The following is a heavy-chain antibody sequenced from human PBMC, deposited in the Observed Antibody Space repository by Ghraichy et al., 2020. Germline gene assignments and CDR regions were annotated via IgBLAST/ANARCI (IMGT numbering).Heavy chain of an antibody. CDR3: AKEEYSSSLLGS. Sequence: LSLTCAASGFTFSSYAMSWVRQAPGKGLEWVSAISGSGGSTYYADSVKGRFTISRDNSKNTLYLQMNSLRAEDTAVYYCAKEEYSSSLLGSWGQGTLVTVSS. CDR1: GFTFSSYA. J-gene: IGHJ5*02. CDR2: ISGSGGST. V-gene: IGHV3-23*01. D-gene: IGHD6-6*01.